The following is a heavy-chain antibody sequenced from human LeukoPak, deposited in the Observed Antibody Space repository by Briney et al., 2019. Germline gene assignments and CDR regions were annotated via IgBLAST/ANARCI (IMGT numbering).Heavy chain of an antibody. D-gene: IGHD3-10*02. Sequence: PSETLSLTCAVSGGSFSGHYWNWIRQPPGKGLEWIGEINHGGSTNYNPSLKSRVTISVDTSKNQFSLKLSSVTAADTAVYYCAELGITMIGGVWGKGTTVTISS. CDR3: AELGITMIGGV. CDR2: INHGGST. J-gene: IGHJ6*04. CDR1: GGSFSGHY. V-gene: IGHV4-34*01.